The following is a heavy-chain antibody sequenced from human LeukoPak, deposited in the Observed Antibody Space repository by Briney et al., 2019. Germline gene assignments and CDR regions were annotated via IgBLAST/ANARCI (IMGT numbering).Heavy chain of an antibody. CDR3: ARQPYYYDSSSYHSSFDY. CDR1: GGSISSSTYY. CDR2: IYYSGST. D-gene: IGHD3-22*01. J-gene: IGHJ4*02. V-gene: IGHV4-39*01. Sequence: PSETLSLTCTVSGGSISSSTYYWGWIRQPPGKGLEWIGSIYYSGSTYYNPSLKSRVTISADTSKNQFSLELRSVTAADTAVYYCARQPYYYDSSSYHSSFDYWGQGTLVTVSS.